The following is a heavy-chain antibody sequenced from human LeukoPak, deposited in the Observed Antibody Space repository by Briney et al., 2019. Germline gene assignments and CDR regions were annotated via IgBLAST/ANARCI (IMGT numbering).Heavy chain of an antibody. V-gene: IGHV4-59*01. J-gene: IGHJ4*02. CDR3: ARARPRGTVDY. Sequence: PSETLSLTCTVSGVSISSYYWSWLRQPPGKGLEWIGYIYYSGSTNYNPSLKSRVTISVDTSTNQFSLKLSSVAAAATAVYYCARARPRGTVDYWGQGTLVTVSS. D-gene: IGHD1-1*01. CDR2: IYYSGST. CDR1: GVSISSYY.